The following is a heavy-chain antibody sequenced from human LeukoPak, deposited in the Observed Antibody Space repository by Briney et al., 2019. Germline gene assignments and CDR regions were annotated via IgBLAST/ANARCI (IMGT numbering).Heavy chain of an antibody. Sequence: SETLSLTCTVSGGSINNYYWSWIRQPPGKGLEWIGYIYYSGGTNYNPSLKSRVAISVDTSKNQFSLKLSSVTAADTAVYYCARRDTSGYYFYWGQGTLVTVSS. CDR2: IYYSGGT. CDR3: ARRDTSGYYFY. J-gene: IGHJ4*02. CDR1: GGSINNYY. V-gene: IGHV4-59*01. D-gene: IGHD3-22*01.